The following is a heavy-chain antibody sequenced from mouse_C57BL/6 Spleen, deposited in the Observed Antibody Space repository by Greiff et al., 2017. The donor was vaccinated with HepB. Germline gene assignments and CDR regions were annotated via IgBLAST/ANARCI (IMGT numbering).Heavy chain of an antibody. CDR2: ISDGGSYT. D-gene: IGHD1-1*01. CDR1: GFTFSSYA. V-gene: IGHV5-4*01. CDR3: ARDGGLRGGFYYAMDY. Sequence: EVQGVESGGGLVKPGGSLKLSCAASGFTFSSYAMSWVRQTPEKRLEWVATISDGGSYTYYPDNVKGRFTISRDNAKNNLYLQMSHLKSEDTAMYYCARDGGLRGGFYYAMDYWGQGTSVTVSS. J-gene: IGHJ4*01.